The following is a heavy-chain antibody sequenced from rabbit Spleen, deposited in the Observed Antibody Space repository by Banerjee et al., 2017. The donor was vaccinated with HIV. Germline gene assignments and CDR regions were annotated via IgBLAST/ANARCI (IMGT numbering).Heavy chain of an antibody. CDR3: ARDLVAVIGWNFNL. CDR2: IYTGDGST. CDR1: GFDFSSSY. Sequence: ESGGDMVKPGGSLTLSCKASGFDFSSSYMNWVRQAPGKGLEWIGIIYTGDGSTDYASWVNGRFTISCDNAQNTVDLQLNSLTAADTATYFCARDLVAVIGWNFNLWGPGTLVTVS. V-gene: IGHV1S7*01. D-gene: IGHD1-1*01. J-gene: IGHJ4*01.